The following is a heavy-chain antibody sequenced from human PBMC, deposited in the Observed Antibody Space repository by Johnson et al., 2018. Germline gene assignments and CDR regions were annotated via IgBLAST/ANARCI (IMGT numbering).Heavy chain of an antibody. V-gene: IGHV3-48*02. CDR3: QRLGHCRDGPCTRAPHV. CDR1: GFSFNSFS. Sequence: VQLVESGGGPVKPGGPLRLSCAASGFSFNSFSMMWVRQAPGKGLEWVSYITGGSRVISYAESVRGRFTISRDNAKNSLYLQMNSLRDGDSAEYYCQRLGHCRDGPCTRAPHVWGQGTTVTVS. CDR2: ITGGSRVI. J-gene: IGHJ6*02. D-gene: IGHD1-26*01.